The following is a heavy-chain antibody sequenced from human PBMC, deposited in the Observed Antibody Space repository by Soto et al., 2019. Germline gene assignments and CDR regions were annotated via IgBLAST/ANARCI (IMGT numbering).Heavy chain of an antibody. D-gene: IGHD4-4*01. J-gene: IGHJ2*01. CDR2: ISYDGSNK. CDR3: ARPLWRNDYNWGYFDL. CDR1: GFTFNSYA. V-gene: IGHV3-30-3*01. Sequence: QVQLVESGGGVVQPGRSLRISCAATGFTFNSYAMHWVRQAPGKGLEWVAVISYDGSNKYYADSVKGRFTISRDNSKNTLYLQMNSLRAEDTAVYYCARPLWRNDYNWGYFDLWGRGTLVTVSS.